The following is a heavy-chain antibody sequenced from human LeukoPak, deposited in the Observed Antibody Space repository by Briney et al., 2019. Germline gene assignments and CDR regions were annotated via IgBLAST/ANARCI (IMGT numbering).Heavy chain of an antibody. J-gene: IGHJ4*02. CDR3: ARVGYCSGGGCYGLDY. CDR2: MYYSGDG. CDR1: GGSITNTNYY. D-gene: IGHD2-15*01. Sequence: SETLSLTCNVSGGSITNTNYYWGWVRQPPGKGLEWIASMYYSGDGYYNPSLKSRVTISVDTSKNQFSLKLRSVTAADTAVYYCARVGYCSGGGCYGLDYWGQGTLVTVSS. V-gene: IGHV4-39*07.